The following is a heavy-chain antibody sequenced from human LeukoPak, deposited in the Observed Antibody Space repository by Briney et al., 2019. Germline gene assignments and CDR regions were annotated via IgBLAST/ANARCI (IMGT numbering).Heavy chain of an antibody. D-gene: IGHD3-10*01. V-gene: IGHV4-4*07. Sequence: SETLSLTCTVSGGSISSYYWSWIRQPAGKGLEWIGRIYTSGSTNYNPSLKSRVTMSVDTSKNQFSLKLSPVTAADTAVYYCARDHYGSGSYKAYFDYWGHGIQVTVSS. CDR1: GGSISSYY. CDR3: ARDHYGSGSYKAYFDY. CDR2: IYTSGST. J-gene: IGHJ4*01.